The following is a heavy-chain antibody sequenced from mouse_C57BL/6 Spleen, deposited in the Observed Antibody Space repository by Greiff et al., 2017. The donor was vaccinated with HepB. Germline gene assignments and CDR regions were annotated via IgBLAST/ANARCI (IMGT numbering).Heavy chain of an antibody. CDR3: ARRYYGSSSYWYFDV. D-gene: IGHD1-1*01. CDR2: IYPRSGNT. V-gene: IGHV1-81*01. J-gene: IGHJ1*03. Sequence: VQLQESGAELARPGASVKLSCKASGYTFTSYGISWVKQRTGQGLEWIGEIYPRSGNTYYNEKFKGKATLTADKSSSTAYMELRSLTSEDSAVYFCARRYYGSSSYWYFDVWGTGTTVTVSS. CDR1: GYTFTSYG.